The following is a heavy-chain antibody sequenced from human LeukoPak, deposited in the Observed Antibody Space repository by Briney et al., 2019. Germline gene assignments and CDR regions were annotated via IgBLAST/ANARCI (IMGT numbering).Heavy chain of an antibody. CDR3: AKGTSNNYDILTGYWGLNEAFDI. Sequence: GGSLRLSCAASGFTFSSYAMSWVRQAPGKGLEWVSAISGSGGSTYYADSVKGRFTISRDNSKNTLYLQMNSLRAEDTAVYYCAKGTSNNYDILTGYWGLNEAFDIWGQGTMVTVSS. J-gene: IGHJ3*02. V-gene: IGHV3-23*01. D-gene: IGHD3-9*01. CDR2: ISGSGGST. CDR1: GFTFSSYA.